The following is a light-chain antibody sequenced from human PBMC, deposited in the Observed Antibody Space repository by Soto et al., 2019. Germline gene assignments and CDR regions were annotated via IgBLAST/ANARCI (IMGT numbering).Light chain of an antibody. CDR2: AAS. J-gene: IGKJ4*01. CDR1: QSIGSW. V-gene: IGKV1-12*01. Sequence: DIPMTQSPSSVSASVGDRVTITCRASQSIGSWLAWYQQMPGKAPKLLIYAASTLQSGVPSRFSGSGSGTDFTLTISSLQPEDFATYYCQQANSFPLTFGGGTKVEIK. CDR3: QQANSFPLT.